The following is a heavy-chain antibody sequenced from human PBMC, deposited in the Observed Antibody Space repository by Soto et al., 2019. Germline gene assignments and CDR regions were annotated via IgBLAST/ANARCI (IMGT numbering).Heavy chain of an antibody. J-gene: IGHJ5*01. V-gene: IGHV3-73*01. CDR3: PRQGNGTSWFDS. CDR1: GFIFSDSV. D-gene: IGHD2-8*01. CDR2: IRMKVDNYVT. Sequence: EVQLVESGGGLVQPGGSLKLSCAASGFIFSDSVMHWVRQASAKELGWVGRIRMKVDNYVTTYIAAVKGRSIISREDSSNRTYPQMMSLQVADTAMCYGPRQGNGTSWFDSWCQATLVIVSS.